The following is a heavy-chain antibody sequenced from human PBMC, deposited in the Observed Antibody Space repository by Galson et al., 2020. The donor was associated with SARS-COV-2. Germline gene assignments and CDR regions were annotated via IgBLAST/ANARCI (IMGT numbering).Heavy chain of an antibody. Sequence: SGPTLVKPTQTLTLTCTFSGFTLSTNDGVGVGWIRQPPGKALEWLALIYWNDDNRYSPSLKSRLTITKDTSKNQVVLTMTSMDPVDTAAYYSAHTDLTATGTSFYYWGQGNLVTV. V-gene: IGHV2-5*01. CDR3: AHTDLTATGTSFYY. CDR2: IYWNDDN. J-gene: IGHJ4*02. CDR1: GFTLSTNDGVG. D-gene: IGHD6-13*01.